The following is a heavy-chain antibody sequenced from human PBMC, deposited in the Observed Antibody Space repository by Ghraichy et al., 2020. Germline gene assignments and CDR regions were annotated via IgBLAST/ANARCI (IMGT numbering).Heavy chain of an antibody. V-gene: IGHV2-5*01. D-gene: IGHD3-10*01. CDR3: AHRPGRGSYLDYYFDY. CDR2: IYWNDDK. Sequence: SGPTLVKPTQTLTLTCSFSGFSLTTSGVGVGWIRQPPGKALEWLALIYWNDDKRYSPSLKSRLTITKDTSKNQVVLTMTNMDPVDTATYYCAHRPGRGSYLDYYFDYWGQGTLVTVSS. J-gene: IGHJ4*02. CDR1: GFSLTTSGVG.